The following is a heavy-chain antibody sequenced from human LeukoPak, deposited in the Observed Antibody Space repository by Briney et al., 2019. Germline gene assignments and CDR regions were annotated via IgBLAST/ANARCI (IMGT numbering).Heavy chain of an antibody. CDR3: ARASGSYNIDY. CDR2: INHSGGT. V-gene: IGHV4-34*01. CDR1: GGSFSGYY. D-gene: IGHD1-26*01. Sequence: PSETLSLTCAVYGGSFSGYYWSWIRQPPGKGLEWIGEINHSGGTNYNPSLKSRVTISVDTSKNQFSLKLSSVTAADTAVYYCARASGSYNIDYWGQGTLVTVSS. J-gene: IGHJ4*02.